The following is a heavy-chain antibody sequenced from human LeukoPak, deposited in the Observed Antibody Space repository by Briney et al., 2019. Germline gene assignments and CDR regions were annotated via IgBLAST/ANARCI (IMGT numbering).Heavy chain of an antibody. V-gene: IGHV3-30*18. CDR2: IAYDGNNK. D-gene: IGHD3-22*01. CDR1: GFSFSSYA. CDR3: TKGYGSSGYYSPIAY. J-gene: IGHJ4*02. Sequence: GGSLRLSCAASGFSFSSYAMNWVRQAPGKGLEWEAVIAYDGNNKYYGDSVKGRFTISRDNSKNTLYLQMNSLTTEDTALYYCTKGYGSSGYYSPIAYWGQGTLVTVSS.